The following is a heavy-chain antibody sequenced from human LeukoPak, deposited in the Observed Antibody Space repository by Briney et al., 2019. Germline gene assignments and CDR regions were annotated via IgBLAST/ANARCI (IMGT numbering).Heavy chain of an antibody. J-gene: IGHJ5*02. CDR1: GGTFSSYA. Sequence: SVKVSCKASGGTFSSYAISWVRQAPGQGLEWMGGIIPIFGTANYAQKFQGRVTITTDESTGTAYMELSSLRSEDTAVYYCARDRVIAAAGTSYWFDPWGQGTLVTVSS. V-gene: IGHV1-69*05. CDR2: IIPIFGTA. D-gene: IGHD6-13*01. CDR3: ARDRVIAAAGTSYWFDP.